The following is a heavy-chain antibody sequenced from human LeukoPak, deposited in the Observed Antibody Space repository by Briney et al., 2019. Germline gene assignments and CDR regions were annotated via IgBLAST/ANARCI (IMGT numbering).Heavy chain of an antibody. D-gene: IGHD2-2*01. CDR3: AKDRSRGVAPTTMGILDY. CDR2: IKQDGNEK. CDR1: GFTFSSYW. V-gene: IGHV3-7*04. J-gene: IGHJ4*02. Sequence: SGGSLRLSCAASGFTFSSYWMNWVRQAPGKGLEWVANIKQDGNEKYYVDSVKGRFTISRDNAKNSLYLQMNSLRAEDTAVYYCAKDRSRGVAPTTMGILDYWGQGTLVTVSS.